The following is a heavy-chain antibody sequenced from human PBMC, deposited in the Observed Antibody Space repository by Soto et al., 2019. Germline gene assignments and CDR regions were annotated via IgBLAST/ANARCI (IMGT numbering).Heavy chain of an antibody. CDR2: INSDGSST. D-gene: IGHD3-10*01. V-gene: IGHV3-74*01. CDR1: GFTFSSYW. J-gene: IGHJ4*02. Sequence: PGGSLRLSCAASGFTFSSYWMHWVRQAPGKGLVWVSRINSDGSSTSYADSVKGRFTISRDNAKNTLYLQMNSLRAEDTAVYYCAREEEGLGELFLDLDYWGQGTLVTVSS. CDR3: AREEEGLGELFLDLDY.